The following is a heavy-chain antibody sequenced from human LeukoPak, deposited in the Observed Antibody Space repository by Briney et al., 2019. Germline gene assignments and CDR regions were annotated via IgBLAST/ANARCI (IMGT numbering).Heavy chain of an antibody. CDR2: ISYDGSNK. D-gene: IGHD3-10*01. V-gene: IGHV3-30*03. Sequence: PGRSLRLSCAASGFTFSSYGMHWVRQAPGKGLEWVAVISYDGSNKYYAGSVKGRFTISRDNAKNSLYPQMNSLRAEDTALYYCAREGSGSPHYGMDVWGQGTTVTVSS. J-gene: IGHJ6*02. CDR3: AREGSGSPHYGMDV. CDR1: GFTFSSYG.